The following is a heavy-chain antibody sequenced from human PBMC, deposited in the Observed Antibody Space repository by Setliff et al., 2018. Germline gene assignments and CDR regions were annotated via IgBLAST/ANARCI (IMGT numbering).Heavy chain of an antibody. CDR3: ARGSTMIQGVRLYYHGLDV. Sequence: SETLSLTCSVSSGSMRNYYWIWIRQPAGEGLEWIGRIYYSGSTNYNPSLKSRVTMSVATFENHFSLKLNSLTAADTAVYYCARGSTMIQGVRLYYHGLDVWGQGTTVTVSS. V-gene: IGHV4-4*07. CDR1: SGSMRNYY. CDR2: IYYSGST. D-gene: IGHD3-10*01. J-gene: IGHJ6*02.